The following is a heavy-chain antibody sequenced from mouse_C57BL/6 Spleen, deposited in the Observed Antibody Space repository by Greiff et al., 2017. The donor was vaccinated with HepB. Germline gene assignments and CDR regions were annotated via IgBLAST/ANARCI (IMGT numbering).Heavy chain of an antibody. CDR3: ARASYYGNYGYYAMDY. Sequence: VQLQQSGPELVKPGASVKISCKASGYSFTDYNMNWVKQSNGQSLEWIGVIHPNYGTTSYNQKFKGKATLTVDQSSSTAYMQLNSLTSVDSAVYYCARASYYGNYGYYAMDYWGQGTSVTVSS. CDR2: IHPNYGTT. V-gene: IGHV1-39*01. J-gene: IGHJ4*01. CDR1: GYSFTDYN. D-gene: IGHD2-10*01.